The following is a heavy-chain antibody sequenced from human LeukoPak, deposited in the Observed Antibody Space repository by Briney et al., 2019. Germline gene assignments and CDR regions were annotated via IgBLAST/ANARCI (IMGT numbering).Heavy chain of an antibody. CDR2: IYHSEST. CDR3: ARGGRQSSGDQPGSDP. CDR1: GYSITSGYY. V-gene: IGHV4-38-2*02. Sequence: SETLSLTCTVSGYSITSGYYWGWIRQPPGKGLEWLGSIYHSESTYYNPSLKSRVTISVDTSKNQFSLKLNSVTATDTAVYYCARGGRQSSGDQPGSDPWGQGTLVTVSS. J-gene: IGHJ5*02. D-gene: IGHD3-22*01.